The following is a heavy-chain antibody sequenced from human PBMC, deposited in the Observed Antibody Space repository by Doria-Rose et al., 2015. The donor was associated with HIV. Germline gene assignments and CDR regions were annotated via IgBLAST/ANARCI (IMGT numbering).Heavy chain of an antibody. CDR3: VRGYIIGPSDVFDMCV. CDR1: GFSSESYA. CDR2: ISSDSGAK. V-gene: IGHV3-9*02. D-gene: IGHD2-2*02. J-gene: IGHJ6*03. Sequence: VQLVQSGGGLVQPGRSLRLSCVGSGFSSESYAMHWVRLAPGKGLEWVAGISSDSGAKCNADSVERRFSISRDNAMTSVDLEMEDLRPEVAACCCCVRGYIIGPSDVFDMCVWCKGTPVTV.